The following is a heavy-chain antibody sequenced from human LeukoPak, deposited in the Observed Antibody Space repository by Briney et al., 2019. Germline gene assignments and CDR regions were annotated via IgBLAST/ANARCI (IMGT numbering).Heavy chain of an antibody. Sequence: GGSLRLSCAASGFTFSGNWMSWVRQAPGKGLEWVANIKQEGSEKYYVDSVKGRFTILRDNPKNSLYLQMNSLRAEDTAVYYCARKPSPGCLDYWGQGTLVTVSS. J-gene: IGHJ4*02. CDR2: IKQEGSEK. V-gene: IGHV3-7*03. D-gene: IGHD2-8*01. CDR1: GFTFSGNW. CDR3: ARKPSPGCLDY.